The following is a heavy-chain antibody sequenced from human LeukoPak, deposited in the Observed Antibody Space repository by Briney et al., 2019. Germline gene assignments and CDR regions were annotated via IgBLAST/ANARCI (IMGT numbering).Heavy chain of an antibody. J-gene: IGHJ4*02. CDR2: ISVYNGNT. Sequence: GASVKVSCKASGYTFTSYGINWVQQAPGQGLEWMGWISVYNGNTNYAQKLQDRVTMTTDTSTSTAYMELRSLTSDDTAVYYAIVVVTAIPHWGQGTPVTVSS. CDR3: IVVVTAIPH. CDR1: GYTFTSYG. V-gene: IGHV1-18*01. D-gene: IGHD2-21*02.